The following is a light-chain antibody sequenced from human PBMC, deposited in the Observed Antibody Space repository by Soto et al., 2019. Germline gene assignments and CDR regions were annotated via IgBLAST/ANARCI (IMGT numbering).Light chain of an antibody. CDR3: QSYDSSLSAVV. Sequence: QSVLTQPPSVSGAPGQRVAISCTGSSSNIGARFDVHWYQQFPGTAPKLLIYDNNNRPSGVPDRFSGSKSGTSASLAITGLQAEDEADYYCQSYDSSLSAVVFGGGTKVTVL. V-gene: IGLV1-40*01. CDR2: DNN. CDR1: SSNIGARFD. J-gene: IGLJ2*01.